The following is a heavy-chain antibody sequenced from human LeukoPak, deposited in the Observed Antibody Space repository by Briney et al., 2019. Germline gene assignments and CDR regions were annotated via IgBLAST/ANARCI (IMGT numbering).Heavy chain of an antibody. CDR3: ARLGYYHV. Sequence: GGSLRLSCTASGFTFTSYGMSWVRQAPGKGLVWVSRINSDGSDTSYADSVKGRFTISRDNAKNTLYLQMNSLRAEDTAVCYCARLGYYHVWDEGKMVTVSS. D-gene: IGHD3-22*01. J-gene: IGHJ3*01. CDR1: GFTFTSYG. V-gene: IGHV3-74*01. CDR2: INSDGSDT.